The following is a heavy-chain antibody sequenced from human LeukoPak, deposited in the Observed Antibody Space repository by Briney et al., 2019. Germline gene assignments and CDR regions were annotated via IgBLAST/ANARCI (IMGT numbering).Heavy chain of an antibody. CDR2: MTRRGEGT. CDR3: TRDRPNYYGSDGHYYTRNGDY. Sequence: GGSLRLSCAASEFTFSIYAMSWVRQAPGKGLEWVSPMTRRGEGTWYAGSVKGRFTISRDNSKNTLYLQMNSLRAEDTAIYYCTRDRPNYYGSDGHYYTRNGDYWGQGTLVTVSS. J-gene: IGHJ4*02. CDR1: EFTFSIYA. V-gene: IGHV3-23*01. D-gene: IGHD3-22*01.